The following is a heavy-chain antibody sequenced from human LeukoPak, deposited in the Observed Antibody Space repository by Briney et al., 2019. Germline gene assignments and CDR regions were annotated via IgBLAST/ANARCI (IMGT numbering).Heavy chain of an antibody. CDR3: ARDLRTMIVVVTYNWFDP. V-gene: IGHV4-4*07. D-gene: IGHD3-22*01. CDR2: IYTSGST. J-gene: IGHJ5*02. CDR1: GGSISSYY. Sequence: PSETLSLTCTVSGGSISSYYWSWIRQPAGKGLEWIGRIYTSGSTNYNPSLKSRVTISVDTSKNQFSLKLSSVTAADTAVYYCARDLRTMIVVVTYNWFDPWGQGTLVTVSS.